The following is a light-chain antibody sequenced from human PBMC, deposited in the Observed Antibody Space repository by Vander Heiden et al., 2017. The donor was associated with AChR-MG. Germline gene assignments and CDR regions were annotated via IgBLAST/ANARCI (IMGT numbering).Light chain of an antibody. CDR2: SNN. V-gene: IGLV1-44*01. CDR1: RTNIGRNA. Sequence: QSVVTQPPSVSGTPGQGVTISCSGSRTNIGRNAVNWYQQLPGTAPKLLIYSNNQRPSGVPDRFSGSKSGTSASLAISGLQSEDEAYYYCAPWDDSLNGWVFGGGTKLTVL. J-gene: IGLJ3*02. CDR3: APWDDSLNGWV.